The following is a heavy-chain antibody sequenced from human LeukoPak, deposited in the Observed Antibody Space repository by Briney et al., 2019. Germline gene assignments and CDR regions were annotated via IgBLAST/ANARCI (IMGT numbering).Heavy chain of an antibody. J-gene: IGHJ4*02. CDR3: ARHAGGYLNY. D-gene: IGHD3-10*01. CDR1: GGSISSSSYY. CDR2: IYYSGST. Sequence: SETLSLTCTVSGGSISSSSYYWGWIRQPPGKGLEWIGSIYYSGSTYYNPSLKSRVTISVDTSKNQFSLKLSSVTAADTAVYYCARHAGGYLNYWGQGTLVTVSS. V-gene: IGHV4-39*07.